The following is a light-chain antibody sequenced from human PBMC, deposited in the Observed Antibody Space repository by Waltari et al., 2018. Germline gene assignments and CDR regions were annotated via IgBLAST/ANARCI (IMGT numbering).Light chain of an antibody. V-gene: IGLV3-1*01. Sequence: SYELTQPPSVSVSPGQTASITCSGVGDKYACWSQQKPGQSPVLVMFTDRKRPSGIPERFSGSNAGNTATLTISGSHAMDEADYYCQAWDSSTVVFGGGTKPTVL. CDR2: TDR. CDR1: GDKY. J-gene: IGLJ2*01. CDR3: QAWDSSTVV.